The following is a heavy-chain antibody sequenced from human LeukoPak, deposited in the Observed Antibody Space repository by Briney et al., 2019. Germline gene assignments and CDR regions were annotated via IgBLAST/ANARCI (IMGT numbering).Heavy chain of an antibody. J-gene: IGHJ4*02. V-gene: IGHV3-23*01. CDR2: ISGSGGST. Sequence: GGSLRLPCAASGFTFSSYAMSWVRQAPGKGLEWVSAISGSGGSTYYADSVKGRFTISKDNSKNTLSLQMNSLRAEDTAVYYCAKDLRYVAARGIDYWGQGTLVTVSS. CDR3: AKDLRYVAARGIDY. CDR1: GFTFSSYA. D-gene: IGHD6-6*01.